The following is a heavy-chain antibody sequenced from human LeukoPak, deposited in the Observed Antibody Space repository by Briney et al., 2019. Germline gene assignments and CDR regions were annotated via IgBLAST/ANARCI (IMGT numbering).Heavy chain of an antibody. J-gene: IGHJ4*02. V-gene: IGHV1-2*02. CDR3: ARVLRYGSGSYYLNY. CDR1: GYTFTGYY. D-gene: IGHD3-10*01. CDR2: INPNSGGT. Sequence: ASVKVSCKASGYTFTGYYMHWVRQAPGQGLEWMGWINPNSGGTNYAQKFQGGVTMTRDTSISTAYMELSRLRSDDTAVYYCARVLRYGSGSYYLNYWGQGTLVTVSS.